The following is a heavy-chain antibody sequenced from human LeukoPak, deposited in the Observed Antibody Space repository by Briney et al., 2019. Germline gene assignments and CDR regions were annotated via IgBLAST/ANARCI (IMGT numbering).Heavy chain of an antibody. V-gene: IGHV3-74*01. CDR1: GFTFSSYW. J-gene: IGHJ4*02. D-gene: IGHD3-10*01. Sequence: GGSLRLSCAASGFTFSSYWMHWVRQAPGKGPVWVSRINNDGSSTTYADSVKGRFTISRDNAKNSLYLQMNSQRAEDTALYYCAKDIFTMVRGVVDYWGQGTLVTVSS. CDR2: INNDGSST. CDR3: AKDIFTMVRGVVDY.